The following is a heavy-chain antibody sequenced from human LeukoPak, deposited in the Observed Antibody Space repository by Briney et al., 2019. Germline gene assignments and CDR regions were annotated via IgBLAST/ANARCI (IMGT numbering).Heavy chain of an antibody. V-gene: IGHV3-23*01. CDR3: AKPATLDDWYFDL. CDR2: ISGSDGST. Sequence: GGSLRLSCVASGFAFSSYAMSWVRQAPGEGLEWISTISGSDGSTYYADSVKGRFTISRDNSKNTLYLQMNSLRAEDTAVYYCAKPATLDDWYFDLWGRGTLVTVSS. J-gene: IGHJ2*01. CDR1: GFAFSSYA.